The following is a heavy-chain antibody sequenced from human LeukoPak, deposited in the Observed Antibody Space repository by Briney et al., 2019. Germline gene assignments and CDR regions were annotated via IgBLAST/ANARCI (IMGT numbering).Heavy chain of an antibody. CDR3: ARTVVEMATINWDYFDY. CDR2: IIPIFGTA. CDR1: GGXFSSYA. D-gene: IGHD5-24*01. V-gene: IGHV1-69*13. Sequence: GASVKVSCKASGGXFSSYAMSWVRQAPGQGLEWMGSIIPIFGTANYAQKFQGRVTITADESTSTAYMELSSLRSEDTAVYYCARTVVEMATINWDYFDYWGQGTLVTVSS. J-gene: IGHJ4*02.